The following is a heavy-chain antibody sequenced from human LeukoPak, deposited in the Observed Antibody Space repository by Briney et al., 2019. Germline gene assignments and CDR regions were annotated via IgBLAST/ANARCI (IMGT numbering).Heavy chain of an antibody. V-gene: IGHV4-34*01. CDR2: INHSGST. J-gene: IGHJ4*02. CDR1: GGSFSSYY. Sequence: SETLSLTCAVYGGSFSSYYWSWIRQPPGKGLEWIGEINHSGSTNYNPSLKSRATISVDTSKNQFSLKLSSVTAADTAVYYCARLPLYSGYDYSFDYWGQGTLVTVSS. D-gene: IGHD5-12*01. CDR3: ARLPLYSGYDYSFDY.